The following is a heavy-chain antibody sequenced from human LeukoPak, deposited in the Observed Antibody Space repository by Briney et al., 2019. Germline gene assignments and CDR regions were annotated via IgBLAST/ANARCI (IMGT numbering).Heavy chain of an antibody. J-gene: IGHJ5*02. CDR3: ARIQRSGWFDP. CDR1: GGSISSSSYY. V-gene: IGHV4-39*07. Sequence: SETLSLTCTVSGGSISSSSYYWGWIRQPPGKGLEWIGSIYHSGSTYYNPSLKSRVTISVDTSKNQFSLKLSSVTAADTAVYYCARIQRSGWFDPWGQGTLVTVSS. CDR2: IYHSGST. D-gene: IGHD6-25*01.